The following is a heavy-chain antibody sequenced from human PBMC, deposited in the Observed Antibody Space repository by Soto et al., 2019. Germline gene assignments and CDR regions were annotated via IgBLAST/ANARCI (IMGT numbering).Heavy chain of an antibody. CDR2: VRSETYGGST. J-gene: IGHJ4*02. CDR3: TRGRGTSGWYADY. D-gene: IGHD6-13*01. Sequence: SLRLSCSVSGFVFGDYAVTWVRQAPGKGLEWVGVVRSETYGGSTEYAASVKGRFRISRDDSESIAYLQMTSLKTEDTAVYYCTRGRGTSGWYADYWGKGILVTVSS. CDR1: GFVFGDYA. V-gene: IGHV3-49*04.